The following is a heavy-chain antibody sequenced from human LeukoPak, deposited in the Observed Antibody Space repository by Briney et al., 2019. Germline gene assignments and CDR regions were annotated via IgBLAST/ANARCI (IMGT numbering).Heavy chain of an antibody. D-gene: IGHD6-19*01. V-gene: IGHV3-15*01. CDR3: TTGYSSGWYYFDY. Sequence: SCKASGYTFSSYEMSWVRQAPGKGLEWVGRIKSKTDGGTTDYAAPVKGRFTISRDDSKNTLYLQMNSLKTEDTAVYYCTTGYSSGWYYFDYWGQGTLVTVSS. CDR1: GYTFSSYE. J-gene: IGHJ4*02. CDR2: IKSKTDGGTT.